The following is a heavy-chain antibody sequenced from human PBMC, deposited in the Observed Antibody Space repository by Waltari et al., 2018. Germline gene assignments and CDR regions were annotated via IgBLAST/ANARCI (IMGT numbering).Heavy chain of an antibody. CDR3: ARDVPGVGANTFDY. Sequence: EVQLVESGGGLIQPGGSLRLSCAASGFTVSSNYMSWVRQAPGKGLEWVSVIYSGCSTDYADSVKGRFTISRDNSKNTLYLQMNSLRAEDTAVYYCARDVPGVGANTFDYWGQGTLVTVSS. V-gene: IGHV3-53*01. CDR2: IYSGCST. J-gene: IGHJ4*02. CDR1: GFTVSSNY. D-gene: IGHD1-26*01.